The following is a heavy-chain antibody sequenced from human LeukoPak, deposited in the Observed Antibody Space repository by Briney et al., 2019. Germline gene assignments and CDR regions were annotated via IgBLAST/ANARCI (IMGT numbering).Heavy chain of an antibody. CDR1: GYSFTSYW. CDR3: ARTTMDYDFWSGYPSVFNWCDP. D-gene: IGHD3-3*01. J-gene: IGHJ5*02. V-gene: IGHV5-51*01. Sequence: GESLKISCKGSGYSFTSYWIGWVRQMPGKGLGWMGIIYPGDSDTRYSPSFQGQVTISADKSISTAYLQWSSLKASDTALYYCARTTMDYDFWSGYPSVFNWCDPWGQGTLVTVSS. CDR2: IYPGDSDT.